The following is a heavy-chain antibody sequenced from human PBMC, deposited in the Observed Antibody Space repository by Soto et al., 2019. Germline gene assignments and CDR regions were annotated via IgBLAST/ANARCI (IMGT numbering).Heavy chain of an antibody. V-gene: IGHV3-20*01. D-gene: IGHD1-1*01. CDR1: GFRFDDYG. CDR3: ARQNWNYYYYYMDV. Sequence: PGGSLRLSCAASGFRFDDYGMSWVRQVPGKGLEWVSGMNWNGEKIGYADSVKGRFTISRDNAKNSLYLQMNNLRAEDTASYHCARQNWNYYYYYMDVWGKGTTVTVSS. CDR2: MNWNGEKI. J-gene: IGHJ6*03.